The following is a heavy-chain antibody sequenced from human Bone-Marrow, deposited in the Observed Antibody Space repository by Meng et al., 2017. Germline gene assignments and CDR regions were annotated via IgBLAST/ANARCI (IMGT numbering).Heavy chain of an antibody. CDR3: ARDPYYYGSGSYYLKIYYYYGMDV. CDR1: GGSISSKNYY. CDR2: IYYSGST. Sequence: SETLSLTCTVSGGSISSKNYYWGWIRQPPGKGLEWIGSIYYSGSTYYNPSLKSRVTISVDTSKNQFSLKLSSVTAADTAVYYCARDPYYYGSGSYYLKIYYYYGMDVWGQGTTVTVSS. D-gene: IGHD3-10*01. V-gene: IGHV4-39*07. J-gene: IGHJ6*02.